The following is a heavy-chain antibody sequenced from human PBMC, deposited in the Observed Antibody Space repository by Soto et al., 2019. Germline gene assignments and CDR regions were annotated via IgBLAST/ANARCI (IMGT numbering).Heavy chain of an antibody. CDR3: ARDYYGSGSYYLN. CDR1: GGSISSGDYY. Sequence: SETLSLTCTVSGGSISSGDYYWSWVRQPPGKGLEWIGYIYYSGSTNYNPSLKSRVTISVDTSKNQFSLKLSSVTAADTAVYYCARDYYGSGSYYLNWGQGTLVTVSS. CDR2: IYYSGST. J-gene: IGHJ4*02. V-gene: IGHV4-61*08. D-gene: IGHD3-10*01.